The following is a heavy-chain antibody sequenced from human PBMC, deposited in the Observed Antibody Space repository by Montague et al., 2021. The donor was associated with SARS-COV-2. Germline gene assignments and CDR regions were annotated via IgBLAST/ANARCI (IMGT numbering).Heavy chain of an antibody. D-gene: IGHD3-10*01. Sequence: TLSLTCTVSGGSISSGDYYWSWIRHHPGKGLEWIGYIYYSGTTYYNPSLKSRVTISVDTSKNQFSLNLSSVTAADTAVYYCARDAYYYGSGGYTHYFDYWGQGTLVTVSS. CDR1: GGSISSGDYY. J-gene: IGHJ4*02. V-gene: IGHV4-31*03. CDR3: ARDAYYYGSGGYTHYFDY. CDR2: IYYSGTT.